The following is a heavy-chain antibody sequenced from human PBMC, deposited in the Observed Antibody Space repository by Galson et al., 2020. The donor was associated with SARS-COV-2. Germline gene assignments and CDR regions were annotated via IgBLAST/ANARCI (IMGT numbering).Heavy chain of an antibody. Sequence: GGSLRLSCAASGFTVSSNYMSWVRQAPGKGLEWVSVIYSGGSTYYADSVKGRFTISRDNSKNTLYLQMNSLRAEDTAVYYCARASVLMVHEAYYYGMDVWGQGTTVTVSS. D-gene: IGHD2-8*01. CDR3: ARASVLMVHEAYYYGMDV. J-gene: IGHJ6*02. CDR1: GFTVSSNY. V-gene: IGHV3-53*01. CDR2: IYSGGST.